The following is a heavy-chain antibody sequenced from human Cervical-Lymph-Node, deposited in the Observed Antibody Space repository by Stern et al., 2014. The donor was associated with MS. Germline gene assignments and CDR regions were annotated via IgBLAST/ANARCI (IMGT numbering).Heavy chain of an antibody. CDR1: GFNFRDYS. Sequence: EVQLVESGGDLGQPGGSLRLSCAASGFNFRDYSMRWVRQAPGTGLEWVSFVSTTRTAIYYADSVKGRFPISRDMASNSLYLQMNGQRDEDTAVYCCVRTWRENAFDSWGQGILVTVSS. CDR2: VSTTRTAI. D-gene: IGHD5-24*01. V-gene: IGHV3-48*02. CDR3: VRTWRENAFDS. J-gene: IGHJ4*02.